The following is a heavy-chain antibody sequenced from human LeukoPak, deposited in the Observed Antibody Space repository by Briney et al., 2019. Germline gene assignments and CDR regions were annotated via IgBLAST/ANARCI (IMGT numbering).Heavy chain of an antibody. CDR3: ARDPMVRVRGSFDL. D-gene: IGHD3-10*01. J-gene: IGHJ5*02. Sequence: AASVTVSCKASGGTFSSYAISWVRQAPGQGLEWMGRIIPILGIANYAQKFKGRVTINADKSTSTAYMELSSLRSEDTAVYYCARDPMVRVRGSFDLWGQGTLVTVSS. V-gene: IGHV1-69*04. CDR2: IIPILGIA. CDR1: GGTFSSYA.